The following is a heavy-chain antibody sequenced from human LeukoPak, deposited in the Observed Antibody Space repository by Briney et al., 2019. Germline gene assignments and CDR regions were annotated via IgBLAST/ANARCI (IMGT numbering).Heavy chain of an antibody. D-gene: IGHD1-26*01. CDR2: IHDTGST. CDR3: ARGSTDVYWYLDV. V-gene: IGHV4-59*02. J-gene: IGHJ2*01. Sequence: SETLSLTCIVSGSSVSTFYWSWLRQSPGTGLEWIGFIHDTGSTAYNPSLKGRVTISLETSKNPLSLMLTSVTAADTAMYYCARGSTDVYWYLDVWGRGTLVTVSS. CDR1: GSSVSTFY.